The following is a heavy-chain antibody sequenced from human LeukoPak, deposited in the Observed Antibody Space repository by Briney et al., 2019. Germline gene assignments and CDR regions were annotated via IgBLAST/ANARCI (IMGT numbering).Heavy chain of an antibody. D-gene: IGHD6-19*01. CDR1: GFTFSSYA. J-gene: IGHJ4*02. CDR3: ARETCSGWYRSYYYFDY. Sequence: GRSLRLSCAASGFTFSSYAMHWVRQAPGKGLEWVAVISYDGSNKYYADSVKGRFTISRDNSKNTLYLQMNSLRAEDTAVYYCARETCSGWYRSYYYFDYWGQGTLVTVSS. CDR2: ISYDGSNK. V-gene: IGHV3-30-3*01.